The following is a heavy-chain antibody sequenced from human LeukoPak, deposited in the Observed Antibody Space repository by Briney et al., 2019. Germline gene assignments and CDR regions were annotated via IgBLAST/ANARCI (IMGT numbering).Heavy chain of an antibody. J-gene: IGHJ4*02. D-gene: IGHD2-2*03. CDR2: IYYSGST. CDR1: GGSISSSSYY. CDR3: ARHSFGYCSSTSCYMPDY. V-gene: IGHV4-39*01. Sequence: SETLSLTCTVSGGSISSSSYYWGWIRQPPGKGLEWIESIYYSGSTYYNPSLKSRVTISVDTSKNQFSLKLSSVTAADTAVYYCARHSFGYCSSTSCYMPDYWGQGNLVTVSS.